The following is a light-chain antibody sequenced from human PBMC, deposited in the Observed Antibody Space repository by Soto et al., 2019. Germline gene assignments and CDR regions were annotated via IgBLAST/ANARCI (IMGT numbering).Light chain of an antibody. J-gene: IGLJ2*01. V-gene: IGLV2-14*01. CDR1: SVDVGGYNY. Sequence: QSALTKPASVSGSPGQSITISCPGTSVDVGGYNYVSWYQQHPGKAPKLLIYDVSNRPSGVSNRFSGSKSGNTASLTISGLQAEDEADYYCSSYTSSSTVVFGGGTKVTVL. CDR3: SSYTSSSTVV. CDR2: DVS.